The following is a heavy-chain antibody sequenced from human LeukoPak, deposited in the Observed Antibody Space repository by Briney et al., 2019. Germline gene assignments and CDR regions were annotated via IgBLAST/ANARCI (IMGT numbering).Heavy chain of an antibody. Sequence: GASVKVSCKASGYTFTSYDINWVRQATGQGLEWMGWMNPNSGNTCYAQKFQGRVTMTRNTSISTAYMELSSLRSEDTAVYYCARGGTVTTMPYYYYYYGMDVWGQGTTVTVSS. CDR1: GYTFTSYD. CDR2: MNPNSGNT. CDR3: ARGGTVTTMPYYYYYYGMDV. J-gene: IGHJ6*02. V-gene: IGHV1-8*01. D-gene: IGHD4-17*01.